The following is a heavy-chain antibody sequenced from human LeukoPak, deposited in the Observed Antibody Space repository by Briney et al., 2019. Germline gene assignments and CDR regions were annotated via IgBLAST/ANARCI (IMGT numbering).Heavy chain of an antibody. J-gene: IGHJ3*02. Sequence: SETLSLTCNVSGGSINNYFWSWIRQPPGKGLEWIGYIIYSGTTNYNPSLKSRVTMSIDTSKNQFSLKLSSVTAADTAVYYCAREGMGRDGYNPNAFDIWGQGTMVTVSS. V-gene: IGHV4-59*01. CDR2: IIYSGTT. CDR1: GGSINNYF. D-gene: IGHD5-24*01. CDR3: AREGMGRDGYNPNAFDI.